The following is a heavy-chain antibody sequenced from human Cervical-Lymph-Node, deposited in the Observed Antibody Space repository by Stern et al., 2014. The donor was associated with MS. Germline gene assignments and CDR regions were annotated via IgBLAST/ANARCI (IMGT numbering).Heavy chain of an antibody. Sequence: QVQLVQSGAEVRKPGSSVKVSCKASGDTFGTYTFSWVRQAPGQGLEWMGGINPIFGTANCAQKFQGTVTITADESTNTGYMELSSLRSEDTAVYYCAREGKGRNGYNNPFDYWGQGTLVTVSS. J-gene: IGHJ4*02. V-gene: IGHV1-69*01. D-gene: IGHD5-24*01. CDR1: GDTFGTYT. CDR2: INPIFGTA. CDR3: AREGKGRNGYNNPFDY.